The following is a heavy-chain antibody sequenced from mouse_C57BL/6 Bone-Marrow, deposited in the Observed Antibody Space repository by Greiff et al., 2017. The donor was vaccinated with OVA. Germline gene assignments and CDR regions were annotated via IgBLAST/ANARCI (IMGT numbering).Heavy chain of an antibody. CDR2: ISYSGST. D-gene: IGHD1-1*01. V-gene: IGHV3-8*01. Sequence: EVHLVESGPGLAKPSQTLSLTCSVTGYSITSDYWNWIRKFPGNKLEYMGYISYSGSTYYNPSLKSRISITRDTSKNQYYLQLNSVTTEDTATYYCAREGRYYGSSHWYFDVWGTGTTVTVSS. CDR1: GYSITSDY. J-gene: IGHJ1*03. CDR3: AREGRYYGSSHWYFDV.